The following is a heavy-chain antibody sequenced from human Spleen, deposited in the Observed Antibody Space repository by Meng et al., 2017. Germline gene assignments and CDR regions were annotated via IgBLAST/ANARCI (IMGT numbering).Heavy chain of an antibody. V-gene: IGHV3-30*02. CDR3: AKDKRSGSGSYPPGYYYGMDV. D-gene: IGHD1-26*01. J-gene: IGHJ6*02. CDR2: IWYDGSNK. Sequence: GESLKISCAASGFTFSSYGMHWVRQAPGKGLEWVAVIWYDGSNKYYADSVKGRFTISRDNSKNTLYLQMNSLRAEDTALYYCAKDKRSGSGSYPPGYYYGMDVWGQGTTVTVSS. CDR1: GFTFSSYG.